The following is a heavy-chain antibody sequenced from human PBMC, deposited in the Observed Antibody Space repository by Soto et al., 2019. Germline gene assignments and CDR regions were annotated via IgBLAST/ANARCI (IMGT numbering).Heavy chain of an antibody. CDR2: IIPILGIA. D-gene: IGHD6-19*01. J-gene: IGHJ3*02. CDR1: GGTFNTYT. V-gene: IGHV1-69*02. Sequence: QVQLVQSGAEVKKPGSSVKVSCKASGGTFNTYTISWVRQAPGQGLEWMGRIIPILGIAKYAQKFQGRVTITADKSTSTAYMELSSLRSEDTAVYYCAREIAVAGKTSDVFDSWCQGTMVTVSS. CDR3: AREIAVAGKTSDVFDS.